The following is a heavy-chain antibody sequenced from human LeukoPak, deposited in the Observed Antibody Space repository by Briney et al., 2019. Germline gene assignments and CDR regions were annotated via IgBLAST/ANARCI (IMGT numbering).Heavy chain of an antibody. D-gene: IGHD2-2*01. V-gene: IGHV3-21*01. CDR2: ISSSSSYI. J-gene: IGHJ5*02. CDR1: GFTFSSYS. CDR3: ARDGDWSCSSTSCYHNWFDP. Sequence: KSGGSLRLSCAASGFTFSSYSMNWVRQAPGKGLEWVSSISSSSSYIYYADSVKGRFTISRDNAKNSLYLQMNSLRAEDTAVNYCARDGDWSCSSTSCYHNWFDPWGQGTLVTVSS.